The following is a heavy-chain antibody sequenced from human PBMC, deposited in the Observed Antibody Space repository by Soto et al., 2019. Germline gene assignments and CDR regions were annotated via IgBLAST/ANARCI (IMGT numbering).Heavy chain of an antibody. D-gene: IGHD3-16*02. CDR3: ARYRSLDP. J-gene: IGHJ5*02. CDR1: GSSLRNNW. CDR2: IKADGSEK. V-gene: IGHV3-7*03. Sequence: ELWRRRSGAHGGSSLRNNWMSGLRQPPGMGPQWVASIKADGSEKYYVDPVKGRCTISRENAKNSLYLQMNSPSAEDTAVYYCARYRSLDPWGQGILVTVSS.